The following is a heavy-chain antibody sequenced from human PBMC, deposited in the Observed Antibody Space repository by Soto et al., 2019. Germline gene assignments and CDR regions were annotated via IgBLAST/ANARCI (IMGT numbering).Heavy chain of an antibody. J-gene: IGHJ4*02. D-gene: IGHD2-15*01. Sequence: PSETLSLTCTVSGGSISSGGYYWSWIRQHPGKGLEWIGYIYYSGSTYYKPSLKSRVTISVDTSKNQFSLKLTSVTAADTAVYYCARFGYSTDIGIDYWGQGTLVTVSS. CDR3: ARFGYSTDIGIDY. CDR2: IYYSGST. V-gene: IGHV4-31*03. CDR1: GGSISSGGYY.